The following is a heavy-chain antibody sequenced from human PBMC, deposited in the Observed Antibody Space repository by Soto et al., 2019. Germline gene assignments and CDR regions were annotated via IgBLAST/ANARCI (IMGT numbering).Heavy chain of an antibody. CDR1: GGSITSGDYS. J-gene: IGHJ3*02. CDR2: VYHRETT. V-gene: IGHV4-30-2*01. Sequence: SETLSLTCAVSGGSITSGDYSWNWIRQPPGKGLEWIGHVYHRETTSYNPSLRSRVTISKDRSKNQLTLKLSPVTAADTAVYYCARDSRESSGDALDMCGQGIIVTVSS. CDR3: ARDSRESSGDALDM. D-gene: IGHD3-22*01.